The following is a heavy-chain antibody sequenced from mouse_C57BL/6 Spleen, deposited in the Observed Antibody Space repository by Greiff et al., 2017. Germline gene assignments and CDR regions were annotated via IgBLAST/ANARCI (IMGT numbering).Heavy chain of an antibody. J-gene: IGHJ2*01. Sequence: QVQLQQSGPGLVAPSQSLSITCTVSGFSLTSYAISWVRQPPGKGLEWLGVIWTGGGTNYNSALKSRLSISQDNSKSQVFLKMNRLQTDDTARYYCARNGRTTVVATNYCDYWGQGTTLTVSS. V-gene: IGHV2-9-1*01. CDR3: ARNGRTTVVATNYCDY. CDR2: IWTGGGT. CDR1: GFSLTSYA. D-gene: IGHD1-1*01.